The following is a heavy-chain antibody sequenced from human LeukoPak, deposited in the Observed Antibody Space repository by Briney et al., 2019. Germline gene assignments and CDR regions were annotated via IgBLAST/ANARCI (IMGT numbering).Heavy chain of an antibody. CDR3: ARGPRTLYRAARPLGAFDI. Sequence: ASVKVSCKASGYTFTGYYMHWVRQAPGQGLEWMGGIIPIFGTANYAQKFQGRVTITTDESTSTAYMELSSLRSEDTAVYYCARGPRTLYRAARPLGAFDIWGQGTMVTVSS. CDR1: GYTFTGYY. J-gene: IGHJ3*02. D-gene: IGHD6-6*01. CDR2: IIPIFGTA. V-gene: IGHV1-69*05.